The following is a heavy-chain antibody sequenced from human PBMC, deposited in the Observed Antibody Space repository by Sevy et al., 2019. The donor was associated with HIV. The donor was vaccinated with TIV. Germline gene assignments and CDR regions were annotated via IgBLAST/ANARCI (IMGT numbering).Heavy chain of an antibody. CDR1: GITFRNAW. V-gene: IGHV3-15*01. J-gene: IGHJ4*02. CDR2: IKSNGDGATT. CDR3: ATKGDFWSGYQYFHY. Sequence: GGSLRLSCAASGITFRNAWMTWVRQAPGKGLEWVGRIKSNGDGATTDIPAPVKGRFTISRDESKHTLYLHMNSLQTEDTAVYYCATKGDFWSGYQYFHYWGQGTLVTVSS. D-gene: IGHD3-3*01.